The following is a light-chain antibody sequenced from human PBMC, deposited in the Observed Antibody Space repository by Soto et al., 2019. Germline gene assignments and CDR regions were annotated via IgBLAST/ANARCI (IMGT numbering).Light chain of an antibody. V-gene: IGLV2-8*01. CDR3: SSYAGSSIPVA. J-gene: IGLJ2*01. CDR1: SSDVGGYNF. Sequence: QSVLTQPPSASGSPGQSVTISCTGASSDVGGYNFVSWYQHHPGKAPRHMIYDVTQRPSGVPDRFSGSKSGNTASLTVSGLQVDDEAYYYCSSYAGSSIPVAFGGGTKVTVL. CDR2: DVT.